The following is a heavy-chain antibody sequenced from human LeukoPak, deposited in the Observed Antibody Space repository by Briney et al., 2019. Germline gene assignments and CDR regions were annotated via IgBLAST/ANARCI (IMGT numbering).Heavy chain of an antibody. CDR3: AKAGFYY. V-gene: IGHV3-30*18. CDR1: GFTFSSYG. CDR2: ISYDGSNK. Sequence: GGSLRLSCAASGFTFSSYGMHWARQAPGKGLEWVAVISYDGSNKYYADSVKGRFTISRDNSKNTLYLQMNSLRAEDTAVYYCAKAGFYYWGQGTLVTVSS. J-gene: IGHJ4*02.